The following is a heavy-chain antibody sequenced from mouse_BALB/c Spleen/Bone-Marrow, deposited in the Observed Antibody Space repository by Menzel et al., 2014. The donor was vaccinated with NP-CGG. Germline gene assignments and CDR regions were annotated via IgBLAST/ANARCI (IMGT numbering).Heavy chain of an antibody. Sequence: VQLQQSGGGLVQPGGSLKLSCAVSGFTFSSYGMSWVRQTPDKRLELVATINSNGGSTYYPDSVKGRFTISRDNAKNTLYLQMSSLKSEDTAMYYCARVWYFDYWGQGTSLTVSS. CDR3: ARVWYFDY. CDR2: INSNGGST. CDR1: GFTFSSYG. V-gene: IGHV5-6-3*01. J-gene: IGHJ2*03.